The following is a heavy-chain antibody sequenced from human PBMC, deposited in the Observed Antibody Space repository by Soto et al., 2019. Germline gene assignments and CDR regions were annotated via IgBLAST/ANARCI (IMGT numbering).Heavy chain of an antibody. Sequence: SETLSLTCTVSGASISYGNYAWSWIRQTPGKGLEWIGYINHLETTFYNPSFESRLTLSIDRAKNQFSLNLNSMSAADRAVYFCARGGGSESFDYWGKGILVTVS. CDR2: INHLETT. V-gene: IGHV4-30-2*01. J-gene: IGHJ4*02. CDR3: ARGGGSESFDY. D-gene: IGHD1-26*01. CDR1: GASISYGNYA.